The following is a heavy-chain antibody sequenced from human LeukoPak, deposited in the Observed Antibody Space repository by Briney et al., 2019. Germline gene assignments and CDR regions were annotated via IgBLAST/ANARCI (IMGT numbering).Heavy chain of an antibody. CDR3: AKDSFLRGTPWS. CDR1: GFTFSSYA. CDR2: ISGSGGST. Sequence: GGSLRLSCTASGFTFSSYAMSWVRQAPGKGLEWVSAISGSGGSTYYADSVKGRFTISRANSKNTLYLQMNSLRAEDTAVYYCAKDSFLRGTPWSWGQGTLVTVSS. D-gene: IGHD3-10*01. V-gene: IGHV3-23*01. J-gene: IGHJ5*02.